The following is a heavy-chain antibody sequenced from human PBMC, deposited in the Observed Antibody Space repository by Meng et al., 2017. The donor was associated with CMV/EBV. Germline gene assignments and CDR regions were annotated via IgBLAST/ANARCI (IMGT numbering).Heavy chain of an antibody. Sequence: SYAISWVRQAPGQGLEWMGGIIPIFGTATYAQKFQGRVTITADKSTSTAYMELSSLRSEDTAVYYCAREPKDYYYDSSGYSNWFDLWGQGTLVTVSS. J-gene: IGHJ5*02. CDR3: AREPKDYYYDSSGYSNWFDL. CDR2: IIPIFGTA. D-gene: IGHD3-22*01. CDR1: SYA. V-gene: IGHV1-69*06.